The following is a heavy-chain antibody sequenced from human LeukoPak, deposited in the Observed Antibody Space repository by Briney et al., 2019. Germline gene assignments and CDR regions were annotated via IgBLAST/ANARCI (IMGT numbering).Heavy chain of an antibody. V-gene: IGHV3-23*01. J-gene: IGHJ6*03. CDR2: ISGSGGST. CDR1: GFTFSSYA. Sequence: PGGSLRLSCAASGFTFSSYAMSWVRQAPGKGLEWVSAISGSGGSTYYADSVKGRFTISRDNAKNSLYLQMSSLRAEDTAVFYCARGPVATISYYYYCMDVWGKGTTVTVSS. CDR3: ARGPVATISYYYYCMDV. D-gene: IGHD5-12*01.